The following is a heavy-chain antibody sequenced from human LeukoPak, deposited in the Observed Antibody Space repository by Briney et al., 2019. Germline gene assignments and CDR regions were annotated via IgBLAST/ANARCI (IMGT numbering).Heavy chain of an antibody. J-gene: IGHJ4*02. CDR2: ITGGGGST. Sequence: PGGSLRLSCAASGFTFSSYAMGWVRQAPGKGLGWVSAITGGGGSTYYADSVKGRFTISRDNSKNTLNLQMNSLRAEDTAVYYCAKDLPVMVRGVILYFDYWGQGTLVTVSS. CDR1: GFTFSSYA. D-gene: IGHD3-10*01. CDR3: AKDLPVMVRGVILYFDY. V-gene: IGHV3-23*01.